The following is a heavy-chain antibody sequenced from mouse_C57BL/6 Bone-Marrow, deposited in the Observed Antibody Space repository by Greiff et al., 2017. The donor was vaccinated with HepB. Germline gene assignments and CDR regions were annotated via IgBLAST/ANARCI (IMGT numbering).Heavy chain of an antibody. Sequence: EVKLVESGEGLVKPGGSLKLSCAASGFTFSSYAMSWVRQTPEKRLEWVAYISSGGDNIYYADTVKGRFTISRDNARNTLYLQMSSLKSEDTAMYYCTREGSYCEYDGRGYYYAMDYWGQGTSVTVSS. CDR2: ISSGGDNI. V-gene: IGHV5-9-1*02. CDR3: TREGSYCEYDGRGYYYAMDY. CDR1: GFTFSSYA. J-gene: IGHJ4*01. D-gene: IGHD2-4*01.